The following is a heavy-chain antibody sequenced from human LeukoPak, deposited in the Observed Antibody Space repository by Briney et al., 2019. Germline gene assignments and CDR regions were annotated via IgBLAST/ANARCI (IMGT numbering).Heavy chain of an antibody. CDR1: GYSFTSYA. D-gene: IGHD6-13*01. J-gene: IGHJ3*02. CDR2: ISADNGNT. V-gene: IGHV1-18*01. CDR3: AEVGRRLAAAGPPGAFDI. Sequence: GASVKVACKASGYSFTSYAITWVRQAPGQGLEWMGWISADNGNTNYAQTLQGRVTMTTDTSTSTAYMELTSLRSDDTAVYYCAEVGRRLAAAGPPGAFDIWGQGTMVTVSS.